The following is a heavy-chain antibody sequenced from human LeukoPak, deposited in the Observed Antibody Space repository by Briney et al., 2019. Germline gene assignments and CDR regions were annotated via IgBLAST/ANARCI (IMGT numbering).Heavy chain of an antibody. CDR1: GGSISSYY. D-gene: IGHD1/OR15-1a*01. Sequence: PETLSLTCTVSGGSISSYYWSWIRQPPGKGLEWIGYIYYSGGTNYNPSLKSRVTISVDTSKNQFSLKLSSVTAADTAVYYCARANWAGTMFDYWGQGTLVTVSS. CDR2: IYYSGGT. J-gene: IGHJ4*02. CDR3: ARANWAGTMFDY. V-gene: IGHV4-59*01.